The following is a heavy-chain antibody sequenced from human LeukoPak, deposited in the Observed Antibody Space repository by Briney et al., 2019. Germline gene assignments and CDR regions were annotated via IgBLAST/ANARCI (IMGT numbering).Heavy chain of an antibody. CDR3: ARAITMVRGVMIDYYYMDV. D-gene: IGHD3-10*01. CDR2: IYYSGST. V-gene: IGHV4-39*07. J-gene: IGHJ6*03. Sequence: SETLSLTCTVSGGSISSSSYYWGWIRQPPGKGLEWIVSIYYSGSTYYNPSLKSRVTISVDTSKNQFSLKLSSVTAADTAVYYCARAITMVRGVMIDYYYMDVWGKGTTVTVSS. CDR1: GGSISSSSYY.